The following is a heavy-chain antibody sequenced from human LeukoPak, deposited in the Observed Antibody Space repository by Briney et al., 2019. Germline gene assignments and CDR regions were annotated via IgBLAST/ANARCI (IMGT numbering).Heavy chain of an antibody. D-gene: IGHD6-19*01. Sequence: GASVTLSCKASGYTFTSYYIHWVRQAPGQGLEWMGIINPSGGSISYAQKFQGRVTMTRDTSTSTVYMELSSLRSEDTAVYYCARGSSIVVAVEYYFDYWGQGTIVTVSS. V-gene: IGHV1-46*01. CDR1: GYTFTSYY. CDR2: INPSGGSI. J-gene: IGHJ4*02. CDR3: ARGSSIVVAVEYYFDY.